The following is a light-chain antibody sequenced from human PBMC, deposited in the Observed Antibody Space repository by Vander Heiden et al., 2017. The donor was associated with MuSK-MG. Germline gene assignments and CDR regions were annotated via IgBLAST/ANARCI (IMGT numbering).Light chain of an antibody. V-gene: IGLV3-19*01. Sequence: SSELTQDPAVSVALGQTVRITCQGDSLRSYDASWYQQKPGQAPVLVIYGKNNRPSGIPDRFSGSSSGNTASLTITGAQAEDEADYYCNSRDSSGNPHVVFGGGTKLTVL. CDR1: SLRSYD. CDR2: GKN. J-gene: IGLJ2*01. CDR3: NSRDSSGNPHVV.